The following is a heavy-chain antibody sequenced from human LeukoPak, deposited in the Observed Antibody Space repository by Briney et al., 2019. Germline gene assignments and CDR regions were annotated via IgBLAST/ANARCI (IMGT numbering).Heavy chain of an antibody. J-gene: IGHJ4*02. CDR2: IYTSGST. D-gene: IGHD3-3*01. CDR3: ASTIFGVVTRGFDY. Sequence: SETLSLTCTVSGGSISSGSYYWSWIRQPAGKGLEWIGRIYTSGSTNYNPSLKSRVTISVDTSKNQFSLKLSSVTAADTAVYYCASTIFGVVTRGFDYWGQGTLVTVSS. V-gene: IGHV4-61*02. CDR1: GGSISSGSYY.